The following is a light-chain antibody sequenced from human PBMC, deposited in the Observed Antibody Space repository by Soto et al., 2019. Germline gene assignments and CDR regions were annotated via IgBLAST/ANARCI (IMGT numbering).Light chain of an antibody. CDR2: SAS. J-gene: IGKJ3*01. CDR3: QQLNSYPPT. Sequence: AIQMTQSPASVSASPGDRVTITCRASQSVSGYLAWYQQKPGGAPKLLIYSASTLQSGVPSRFSGSGFGTEFTLTISSLQPEDFATYYCQQLNSYPPTFGPGTKVDIK. CDR1: QSVSGY. V-gene: IGKV1-8*01.